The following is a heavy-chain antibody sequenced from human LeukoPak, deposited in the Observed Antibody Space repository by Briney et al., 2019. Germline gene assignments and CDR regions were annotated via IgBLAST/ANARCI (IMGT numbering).Heavy chain of an antibody. CDR2: INHSGST. J-gene: IGHJ5*02. V-gene: IGHV4-34*01. Sequence: GSLRLSCAASGFTVSSNYMSWVRQPPGKGLEWIGEINHSGSTYYNPSLKSRVTISVDTSKNQFSLKLSSVTAADTAVYYCARGGNYGDYGWFDPWGQGTLVTVSS. CDR3: ARGGNYGDYGWFDP. D-gene: IGHD4-17*01. CDR1: GFTVSSNY.